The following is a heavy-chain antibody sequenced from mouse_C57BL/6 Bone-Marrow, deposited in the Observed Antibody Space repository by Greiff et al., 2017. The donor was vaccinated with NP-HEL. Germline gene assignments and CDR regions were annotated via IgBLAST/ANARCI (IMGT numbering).Heavy chain of an antibody. Sequence: QVQLQQSGPGLVQPSQSLSITCTVSGFSLTSYGVHWVRQSPGKGLEWLGVIWRGGSTDYNAAFMSRLSITKDNSKSQVFFKMNSLQADDTAIYYCAKNKGAYYDYPYYFDYWGQGTTLTVSS. CDR1: GFSLTSYG. J-gene: IGHJ2*01. CDR2: IWRGGST. V-gene: IGHV2-5*01. CDR3: AKNKGAYYDYPYYFDY. D-gene: IGHD2-4*01.